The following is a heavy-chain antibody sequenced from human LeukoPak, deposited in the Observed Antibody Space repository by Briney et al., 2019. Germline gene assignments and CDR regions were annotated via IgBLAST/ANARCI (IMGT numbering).Heavy chain of an antibody. J-gene: IGHJ4*02. CDR2: ISTDGSST. Sequence: GGSLRLSCAASGFTFSSYWMHWVRQAPGKGLVWVSRISTDGSSTSYADSAKGRFTISRDNAKNTLYLQMNSLRAEDTAVYYCASSGYYDSSGLGWGQGTLVTVSS. D-gene: IGHD3-22*01. CDR1: GFTFSSYW. CDR3: ASSGYYDSSGLG. V-gene: IGHV3-74*01.